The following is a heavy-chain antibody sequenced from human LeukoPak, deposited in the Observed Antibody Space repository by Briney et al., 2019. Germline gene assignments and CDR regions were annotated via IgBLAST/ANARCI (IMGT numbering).Heavy chain of an antibody. CDR2: INPNSGGA. CDR3: ARDTLVTGPREGTYYYAMDV. J-gene: IGHJ6*02. D-gene: IGHD4-23*01. Sequence: ASVRVSCKASGYTFTANYMHWVRQAPGQGLEWMGSINPNSGGANYAHKFQGRVTMTRDTSISTVYMELIRLRFDDTAVFYCARDTLVTGPREGTYYYAMDVWGQGTTVTVSS. CDR1: GYTFTANY. V-gene: IGHV1-2*07.